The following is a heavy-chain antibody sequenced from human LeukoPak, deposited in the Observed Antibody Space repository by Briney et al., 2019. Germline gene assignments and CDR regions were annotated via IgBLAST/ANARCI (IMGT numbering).Heavy chain of an antibody. CDR3: ARGAYYDSSGYYSGVRIDY. V-gene: IGHV7-4-1*02. Sequence: ASVKVSCKASGYTFTGYYMHWVRQAPGQGLEWMGWINTNTGDPTYAQGFTGRFVFSLDTSVSTAYLQISSLKAEDTAVYYCARGAYYDSSGYYSGVRIDYWGQGTLVTVSS. D-gene: IGHD3-22*01. CDR1: GYTFTGYY. J-gene: IGHJ4*02. CDR2: INTNTGDP.